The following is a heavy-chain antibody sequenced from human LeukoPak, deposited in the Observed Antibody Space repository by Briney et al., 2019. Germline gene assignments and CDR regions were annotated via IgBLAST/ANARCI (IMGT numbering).Heavy chain of an antibody. Sequence: SETLSLTCAVYGGSFSGYYWSWIRQPPGKGLEWIGEINHSGSTNYNPSLKSRVTISVDTSKNQFSLKLSSVTAADTAVYYCARARISGRGMFDYWGQGTLVTVSS. J-gene: IGHJ4*02. CDR2: INHSGST. D-gene: IGHD2-15*01. CDR3: ARARISGRGMFDY. CDR1: GGSFSGYY. V-gene: IGHV4-34*01.